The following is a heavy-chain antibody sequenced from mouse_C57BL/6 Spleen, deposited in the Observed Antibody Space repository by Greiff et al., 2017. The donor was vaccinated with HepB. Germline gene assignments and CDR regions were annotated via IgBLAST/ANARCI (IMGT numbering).Heavy chain of an antibody. CDR1: GYTFTSYW. V-gene: IGHV1-59*01. J-gene: IGHJ2*01. CDR2: IDPSDSYT. D-gene: IGHD2-2*01. Sequence: QVQLQQSGAELVRPGTSVKLSCKASGYTFTSYWMHWVKQRPGQGLEWIGVIDPSDSYTNYNQKFKGKATLTVDTSSSTAYMQLSSLTSADSAVYYCARGDYGYPLDYGGQGTTLTVSS. CDR3: ARGDYGYPLDY.